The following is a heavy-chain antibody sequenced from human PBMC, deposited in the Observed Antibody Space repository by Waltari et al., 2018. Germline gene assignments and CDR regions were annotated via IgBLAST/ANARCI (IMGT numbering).Heavy chain of an antibody. Sequence: EVQLLESGGGLVQPGGSLRLSCAASGFTFSSYEMNWVRQAPGKGLGWVSYISSSGGTIYYADSVKGRFTISRDNAKNSLYLQMNSLRAEDTAVYYCARDLTTAFDIWGQGTMVTVSS. D-gene: IGHD3-9*01. CDR3: ARDLTTAFDI. CDR1: GFTFSSYE. V-gene: IGHV3-48*03. J-gene: IGHJ3*02. CDR2: ISSSGGTI.